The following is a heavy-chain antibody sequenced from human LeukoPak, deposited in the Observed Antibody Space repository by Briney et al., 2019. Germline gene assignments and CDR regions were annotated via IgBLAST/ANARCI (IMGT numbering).Heavy chain of an antibody. D-gene: IGHD1-1*01. CDR3: ARGYPGTTSTGGFDL. Sequence: ASVKVSCKASRYTFTSYGISWVRQAPGQGLEWMGWISAYNGNTNYAQKLQGRVTMTTDTSTSTAYMELRSLRSDDTAVYYCARGYPGTTSTGGFDLWGRGTLVTVS. CDR1: RYTFTSYG. CDR2: ISAYNGNT. J-gene: IGHJ2*01. V-gene: IGHV1-18*01.